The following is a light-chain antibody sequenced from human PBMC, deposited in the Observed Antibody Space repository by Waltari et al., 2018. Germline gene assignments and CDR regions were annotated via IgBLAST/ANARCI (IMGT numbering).Light chain of an antibody. Sequence: DIQMTQSPSSLSASVGDSVRISCRASQGIIHHLPWYQQKPGKVPKLLIYGASTLQSGVPSRFSGSGYETDFALSISGLQPEDFATYYCQNYHSAPRSFGQGTQVELK. CDR2: GAS. CDR3: QNYHSAPRS. CDR1: QGIIHH. J-gene: IGKJ1*01. V-gene: IGKV1-27*01.